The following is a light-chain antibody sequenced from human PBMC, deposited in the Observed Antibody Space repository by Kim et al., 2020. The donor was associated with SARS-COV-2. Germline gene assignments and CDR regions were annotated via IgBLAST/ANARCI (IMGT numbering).Light chain of an antibody. CDR1: QSVSSSY. CDR2: GAS. V-gene: IGKV3-20*01. J-gene: IGKJ2*01. CDR3: QRNGSSPYT. Sequence: EIVLTQSPGTLSLSPGERATLSCRASQSVSSSYLAWYQQKPGQAPRLLIYGASSRATGIPDRFSGSGSGTDFTLTISRLEPEDFAVYYWQRNGSSPYTFGQGTKLE.